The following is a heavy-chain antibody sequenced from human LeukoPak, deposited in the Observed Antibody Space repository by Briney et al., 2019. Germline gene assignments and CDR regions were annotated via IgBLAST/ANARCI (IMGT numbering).Heavy chain of an antibody. Sequence: PGGSLRLSCTASGFTFRDYAISWVRQAPGKGLEWVSAISGSGGRTYYADSVKGRFTISRDNAKNSLYLQMNSLRAEDTAVYYCARVGYDYVWGSYRHYVYYYMDVWGKGTTVTVSS. CDR2: ISGSGGRT. CDR3: ARVGYDYVWGSYRHYVYYYMDV. CDR1: GFTFRDYA. J-gene: IGHJ6*03. D-gene: IGHD3-16*02. V-gene: IGHV3-23*01.